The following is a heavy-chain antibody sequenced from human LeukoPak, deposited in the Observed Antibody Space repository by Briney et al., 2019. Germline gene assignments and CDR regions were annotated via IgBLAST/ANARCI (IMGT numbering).Heavy chain of an antibody. J-gene: IGHJ6*03. CDR2: IYSGGNT. CDR3: AKDDQYYYYYMDV. CDR1: GFTVSTNY. Sequence: GGSLRLSCAASGFTVSTNYMSWVRQAPGRGLEWVSIIYSGGNTYYADSVKGRFTISRDNSKNTLYLQMNSLRAEDTAVYYCAKDDQYYYYYMDVWGKGTTVTVSS. V-gene: IGHV3-53*05.